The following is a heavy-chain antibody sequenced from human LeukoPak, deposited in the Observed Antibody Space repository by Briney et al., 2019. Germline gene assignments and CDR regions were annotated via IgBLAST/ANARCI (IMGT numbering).Heavy chain of an antibody. CDR2: ISPDGRGK. CDR3: TRLGVGGY. D-gene: IGHD3-16*01. J-gene: IGHJ4*02. V-gene: IGHV3-7*01. Sequence: GGSLRLSCAASGFTFNTFCMTWVRQAPGEGLEWVANISPDGRGKYYVDSVKGRFTISRDNAKDSLFLQMNSLRAEDTAMYFCTRLGVGGYWGQGTLVTVSS. CDR1: GFTFNTFC.